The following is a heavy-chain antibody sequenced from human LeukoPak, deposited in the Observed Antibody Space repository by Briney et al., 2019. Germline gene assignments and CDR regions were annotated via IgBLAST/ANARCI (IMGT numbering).Heavy chain of an antibody. CDR3: ARPKAAGAFDY. CDR2: VHHSGST. CDR1: GGSISRHY. Sequence: KASETLSLTCSVSGGSISRHYWTWIRQPPGKGLEWIGFVHHSGSTNYNPSLKSRVTTSLDTSKNQISLHLRSVTAADAAVYYCARPKAAGAFDYWGQGIRVIVSS. D-gene: IGHD6-13*01. V-gene: IGHV4-59*11. J-gene: IGHJ4*02.